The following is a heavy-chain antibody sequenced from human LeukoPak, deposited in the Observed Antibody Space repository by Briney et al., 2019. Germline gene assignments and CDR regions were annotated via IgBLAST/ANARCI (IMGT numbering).Heavy chain of an antibody. D-gene: IGHD1-1*01. CDR1: GFTFSSYG. V-gene: IGHV3-30*18. CDR3: AKPHLERPPRFGY. CDR2: ISYDGSNK. Sequence: GGSLRLSCAASGFTFSSYGMHWVRQAPGKGLEWVAVISYDGSNKYYADSVKGRFTISRDNSKNTLYLQMNSLRAEDTAVYYCAKPHLERPPRFGYWGQGTLVTVSS. J-gene: IGHJ4*02.